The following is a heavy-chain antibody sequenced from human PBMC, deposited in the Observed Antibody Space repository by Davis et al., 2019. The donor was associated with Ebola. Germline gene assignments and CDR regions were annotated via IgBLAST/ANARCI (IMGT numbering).Heavy chain of an antibody. Sequence: MPSETLSLTCTVSGGSITSGDYYWSWIRQPPEKGLEWIGYIYYSGSTYYNQSLKSRVTMSIDTSRNQFSLQLSSLTAADTAVYYCARALGIAARASFYFDHWGPGTLVTVSS. CDR3: ARALGIAARASFYFDH. J-gene: IGHJ4*02. V-gene: IGHV4-30-4*01. CDR1: GGSITSGDYY. CDR2: IYYSGST. D-gene: IGHD6-6*01.